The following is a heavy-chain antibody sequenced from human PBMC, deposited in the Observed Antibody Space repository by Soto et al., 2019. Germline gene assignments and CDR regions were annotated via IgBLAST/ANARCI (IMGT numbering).Heavy chain of an antibody. Sequence: QVQLVESGGGVVQPGRSLRLSCAASGFTFSSYGMHWVRQAPGKGLEWVAVISYDGSNKYYADSVKGRFTISRDNSKNTLYLQMNSLRAEDTAVYYCAKDNGYSSWPGYYFDYWGQGTLVTVSS. D-gene: IGHD6-13*01. CDR2: ISYDGSNK. CDR3: AKDNGYSSWPGYYFDY. J-gene: IGHJ4*02. V-gene: IGHV3-30*18. CDR1: GFTFSSYG.